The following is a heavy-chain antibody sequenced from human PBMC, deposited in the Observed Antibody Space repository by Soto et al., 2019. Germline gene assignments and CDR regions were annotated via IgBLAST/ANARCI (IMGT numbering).Heavy chain of an antibody. J-gene: IGHJ4*02. D-gene: IGHD3-3*01. CDR2: ISYDGDNK. V-gene: IGHV3-30*18. Sequence: QVQLVQSGGGVVQPGRSLRLSCAVSGFTFSSYGMHWVRQAPGKGLEWVAVISYDGDNKYYADSVKGRFTISRDNSRNTLYLQMNSLRAEDTAGYYCAKGPLPPAKNTIFGVVIRGVEYWGQGTLVTVSS. CDR3: AKGPLPPAKNTIFGVVIRGVEY. CDR1: GFTFSSYG.